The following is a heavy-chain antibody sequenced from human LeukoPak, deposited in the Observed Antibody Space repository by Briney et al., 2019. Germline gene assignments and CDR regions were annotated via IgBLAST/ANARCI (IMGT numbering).Heavy chain of an antibody. CDR1: GGSISSNY. Sequence: PSETLSLTCTVSGGSISSNYWSWIRQPPGKGLEWIEYIYYSGSTYYNPSLKSRVTISVDTSKNQFSLKLSSVTVADTAVYYCARGSSSSWYEGDAWFDPWGQGTLVTVSS. V-gene: IGHV4-59*06. CDR3: ARGSSSSWYEGDAWFDP. D-gene: IGHD6-13*01. J-gene: IGHJ5*02. CDR2: IYYSGST.